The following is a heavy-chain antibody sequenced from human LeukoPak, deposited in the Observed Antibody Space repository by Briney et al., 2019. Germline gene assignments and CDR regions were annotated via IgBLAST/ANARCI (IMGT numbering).Heavy chain of an antibody. J-gene: IGHJ6*03. D-gene: IGHD6-13*01. CDR1: GGSISSSSYY. CDR3: ARLYSSTWYAYMDV. CDR2: ISYSGPT. Sequence: SETLSLTCTVSGGSISSSSYYWGWIRQPPGKGLEWIGGISYSGPTYYNPSLKSRVTISVDTSKNQFSLKLSSVTAADTAVYYCARLYSSTWYAYMDVWGKGTTVTVSS. V-gene: IGHV4-39*01.